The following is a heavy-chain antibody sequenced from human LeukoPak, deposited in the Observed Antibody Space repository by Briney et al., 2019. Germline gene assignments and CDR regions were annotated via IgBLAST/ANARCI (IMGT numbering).Heavy chain of an antibody. CDR3: AELGITMIGGV. V-gene: IGHV3-23*01. CDR1: GFTFSGYA. CDR2: ISGSGGTT. D-gene: IGHD3-10*02. Sequence: PGGSLRLSCAGSGFTFSGYAMSWVRQAPGKGLEWVSAISGSGGTTYYADSVKGRFTISRDNAKNSLYLQMNSLRAEDTAVYYCAELGITMIGGVWGKGTTVTISS. J-gene: IGHJ6*04.